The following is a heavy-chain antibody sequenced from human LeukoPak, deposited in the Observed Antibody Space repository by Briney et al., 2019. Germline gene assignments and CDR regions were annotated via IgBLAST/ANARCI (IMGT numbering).Heavy chain of an antibody. CDR1: GFTFSTYW. V-gene: IGHV3-23*01. CDR3: AKVPTGQVGV. J-gene: IGHJ3*01. Sequence: GGSLRLSCAASGFTFSTYWMHWVRQAPGKGLEWVSTISGSGGSTYYADSVKGRFTISRDNSKSTLYLQMNSLRAEDTAVYYCAKVPTGQVGVWGQGTMVTVSS. D-gene: IGHD1-14*01. CDR2: ISGSGGST.